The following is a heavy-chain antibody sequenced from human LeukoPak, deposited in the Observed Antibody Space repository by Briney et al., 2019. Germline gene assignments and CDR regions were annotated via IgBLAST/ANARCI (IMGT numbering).Heavy chain of an antibody. CDR3: ARDHDWVFDY. J-gene: IGHJ4*02. D-gene: IGHD3-9*01. Sequence: PGGSLRLSCAASGFTFNNDPMNWVRQAPGKGLEWVAHIRSDTKSIVYADSVKGRFTISRDNGKNTLSLQMNSLRAEDTAVYYCARDHDWVFDYWGQGTLVTVSS. V-gene: IGHV3-48*01. CDR2: IRSDTKSI. CDR1: GFTFNNDP.